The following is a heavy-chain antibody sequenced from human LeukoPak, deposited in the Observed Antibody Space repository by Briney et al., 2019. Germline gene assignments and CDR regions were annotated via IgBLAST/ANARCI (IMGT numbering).Heavy chain of an antibody. CDR1: GYTFTGYY. CDR3: ARHGGGSYYYYYYMDV. CDR2: INPNSGGT. Sequence: ASVKVSCKASGYTFTGYYMHWVRQAPGQGLEWMGWINPNSGGTNYAQKFQGRVTMTRDTSISTAYMELSRLRSDDTAMYYCARHGGGSYYYYYYMDVWGKGTTVTVSS. J-gene: IGHJ6*03. D-gene: IGHD1-26*01. V-gene: IGHV1-2*02.